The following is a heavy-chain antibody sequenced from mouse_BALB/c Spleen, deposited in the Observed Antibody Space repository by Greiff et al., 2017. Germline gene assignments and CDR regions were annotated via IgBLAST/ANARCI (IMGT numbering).Heavy chain of an antibody. CDR1: GFTFSNYW. V-gene: IGHV6-6*02. CDR3: TNYYGSSWFAY. Sequence: DVKLVESGGGLVQPGGSMKLSCVASGFTFSNYWMNWVRQSPEKGLEWVAEIRLKSNNYATHYAESVKGRFTISRDDSKSSVYLQMNNLRAEDTGIYYCTNYYGSSWFAYWGQGTLVTVSA. J-gene: IGHJ3*01. CDR2: IRLKSNNYAT. D-gene: IGHD1-1*01.